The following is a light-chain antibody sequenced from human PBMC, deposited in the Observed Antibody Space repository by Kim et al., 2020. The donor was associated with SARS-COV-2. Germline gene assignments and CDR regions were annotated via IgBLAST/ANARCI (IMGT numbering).Light chain of an antibody. Sequence: DIQMTQSPSSLSASVGDRVTITCRASQRIASYLNWYQQKPGKAPNLLIYAASSLQSGVPSRFSASGSGTDFTLIINGLQPEDFATYYCQQTYTNPSTFGQGTRLEIK. CDR3: QQTYTNPST. J-gene: IGKJ5*01. CDR1: QRIASY. V-gene: IGKV1-39*01. CDR2: AAS.